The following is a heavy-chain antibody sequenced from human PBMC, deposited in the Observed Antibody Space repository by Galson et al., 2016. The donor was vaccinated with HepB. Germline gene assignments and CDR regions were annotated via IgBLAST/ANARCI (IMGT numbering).Heavy chain of an antibody. CDR3: ARDSNWNYYAFDI. V-gene: IGHV3-11*06. CDR1: GFSFSDYY. Sequence: SLRLSCAASGFSFSDYYMSWIRQAPGKGLEWVSYISSDSSYTNYADSVKGRFTISRDNAKNSLYLQMNSLRAEDTAVYYCARDSNWNYYAFDIWGQGTMVTVSS. CDR2: ISSDSSYT. J-gene: IGHJ3*02. D-gene: IGHD1-7*01.